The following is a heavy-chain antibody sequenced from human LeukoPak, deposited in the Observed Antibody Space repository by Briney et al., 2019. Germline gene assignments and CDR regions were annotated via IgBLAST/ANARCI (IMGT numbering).Heavy chain of an antibody. V-gene: IGHV4-34*01. J-gene: IGHJ4*02. Sequence: NSSETLSLTCAVYGGSFSGYYWSWIRQPPGKGLEWIGEINHSGSTNYNPSLKSRVTISVDTSKNQFSLKLSSVTAADTAVYYCARDNNVWGSYRMDPFDYWGQGTLVTVSS. D-gene: IGHD3-16*02. CDR2: INHSGST. CDR1: GGSFSGYY. CDR3: ARDNNVWGSYRMDPFDY.